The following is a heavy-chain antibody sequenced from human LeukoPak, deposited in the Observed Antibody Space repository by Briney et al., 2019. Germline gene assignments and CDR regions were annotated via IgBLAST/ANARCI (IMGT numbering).Heavy chain of an antibody. J-gene: IGHJ4*02. CDR1: GYTFTSYG. Sequence: ASVKVSCKASGYTFTSYGISWVRQAPGQGLEWMGWISAYNGYTNYAQKLQGRVTMTTDTSTSTAYMELRSLRSDDTAVYYCARARYSSSWYYFDYWGQGTLVTVSS. D-gene: IGHD6-13*01. V-gene: IGHV1-18*01. CDR3: ARARYSSSWYYFDY. CDR2: ISAYNGYT.